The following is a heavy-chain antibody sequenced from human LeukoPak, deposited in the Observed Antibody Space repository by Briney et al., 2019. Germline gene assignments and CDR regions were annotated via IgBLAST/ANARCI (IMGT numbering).Heavy chain of an antibody. CDR2: IIPIFGTA. J-gene: IGHJ4*02. Sequence: SVKVSCKASGGTFSSYAISWVRQAPGQGLEWMGGIIPIFGTANYAQKFQGRVTITADESTSTAYMELSSLRAEDTALYYCAKGDDVRLTVVTYFDYWGQGTLVTVSS. D-gene: IGHD4-23*01. V-gene: IGHV1-69*13. CDR1: GGTFSSYA. CDR3: AKGDDVRLTVVTYFDY.